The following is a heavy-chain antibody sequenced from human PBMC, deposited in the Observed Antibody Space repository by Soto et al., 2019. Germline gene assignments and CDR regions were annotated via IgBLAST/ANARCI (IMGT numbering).Heavy chain of an antibody. D-gene: IGHD4-17*01. Sequence: QVQLQESGPGLVKPSQTLSLTCTVSGGSISTGAYYWSWIRQHPGKGLEWIGYIYYSGSTYYNPSLKSRFTISVDTSKNQFSLKLSSVTAADTALYYCARAGYGDYVYWFDPWGQGTLVTVSS. CDR3: ARAGYGDYVYWFDP. J-gene: IGHJ5*02. CDR2: IYYSGST. CDR1: GGSISTGAYY. V-gene: IGHV4-31*03.